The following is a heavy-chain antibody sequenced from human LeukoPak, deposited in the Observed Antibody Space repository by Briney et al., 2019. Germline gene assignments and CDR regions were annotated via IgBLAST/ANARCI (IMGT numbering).Heavy chain of an antibody. CDR1: GYTFTSYD. CDR3: ARAPMVRGVIDFDY. Sequence: ASVKVSCKASGYTFTSYDINWVRQAPGQGLEWMGWMDPNSGGTNYAQKFQGWVTMTRDTSISTAYMELSRLRSDDTAVYYCARAPMVRGVIDFDYWGQGTLVTVSS. D-gene: IGHD3-10*01. J-gene: IGHJ4*02. V-gene: IGHV1-2*04. CDR2: MDPNSGGT.